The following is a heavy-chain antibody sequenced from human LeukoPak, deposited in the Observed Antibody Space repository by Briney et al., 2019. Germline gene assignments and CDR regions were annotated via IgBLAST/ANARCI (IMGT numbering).Heavy chain of an antibody. CDR1: GGSISSWY. J-gene: IGHJ1*01. Sequence: KAAETETLMCTVSGGSISSWYENGIRQPPGKGLEWIGYIYYSGFKNYNPSLKNRVTISVDTYKNQFSLKLSSVTAADTAVYYCARCGWYSESFQHWGQGALVTVSS. CDR2: IYYSGFK. CDR3: ARCGWYSESFQH. V-gene: IGHV4-59*01. D-gene: IGHD6-19*01.